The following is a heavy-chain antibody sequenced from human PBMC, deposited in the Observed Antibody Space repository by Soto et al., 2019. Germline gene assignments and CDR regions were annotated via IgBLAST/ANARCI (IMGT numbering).Heavy chain of an antibody. CDR1: GGSISSSSYY. D-gene: IGHD1-26*01. CDR2: IYYSGST. V-gene: IGHV4-39*01. Sequence: QLQLQESGPGLVKPSETLSLTCTVSGGSISSSSYYWGWIRQPPGKGLEWIGTIYYSGSTYYNPSLKSRVTISVDTSKNQFSLKLSSVTAADTAVYYCARQGSGSYNAFDFWGQGTVVTVSS. CDR3: ARQGSGSYNAFDF. J-gene: IGHJ3*01.